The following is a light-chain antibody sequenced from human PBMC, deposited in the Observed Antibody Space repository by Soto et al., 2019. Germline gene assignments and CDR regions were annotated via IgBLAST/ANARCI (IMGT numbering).Light chain of an antibody. CDR3: QQFNIYPWT. J-gene: IGKJ1*01. CDR2: KAS. CDR1: QSISSW. Sequence: DIQMTQSPSTLSASVGDRVTITWRASQSISSWLAWYQQKPGKAPKLLIYKASSLESGVPSRFSGSGSGTEFTLTISSLKPDDFATYYCQQFNIYPWTFGQGTRVEIK. V-gene: IGKV1-5*03.